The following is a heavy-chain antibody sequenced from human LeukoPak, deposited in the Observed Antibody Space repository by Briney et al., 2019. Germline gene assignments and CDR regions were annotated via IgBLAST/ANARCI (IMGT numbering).Heavy chain of an antibody. Sequence: GGSLRLSCAASGFTFSSYDMHWVRQATGKSLEWVSAIGSAGDTYYPGSVKGRYTISRDNSKNTLYLQMNSLRAEDTAVYYCAKDLGDYSPDYWGQGTLVTVSS. J-gene: IGHJ4*02. CDR3: AKDLGDYSPDY. V-gene: IGHV3-13*01. D-gene: IGHD3-16*01. CDR1: GFTFSSYD. CDR2: IGSAGDT.